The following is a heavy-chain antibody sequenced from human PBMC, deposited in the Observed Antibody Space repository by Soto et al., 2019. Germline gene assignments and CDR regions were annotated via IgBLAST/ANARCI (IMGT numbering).Heavy chain of an antibody. CDR2: IHPSGGGS. CDR3: ARVGHIAVVTDSFDS. CDR1: GYPFNTYY. V-gene: IGHV1-46*02. Sequence: ASVKVCCKSSGYPFNTYYLHWVRQAPGQGLEWMGMIHPSGGGSTYAQKFLGRVTMTMDSSTSTVFMELTSLRSADTAVYYCARVGHIAVVTDSFDSWGQ. D-gene: IGHD2-21*02. J-gene: IGHJ4*01.